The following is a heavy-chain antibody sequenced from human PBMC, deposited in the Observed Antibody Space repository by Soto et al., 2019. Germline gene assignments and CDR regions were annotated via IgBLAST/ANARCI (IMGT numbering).Heavy chain of an antibody. CDR2: IRSKFNNYAT. J-gene: IGHJ4*02. V-gene: IGHV3-73*01. CDR3: PSHLSDY. Sequence: EVQLVESGGGLVQPGGSLKLSCAASGFTFSDSAMHWVRQASGKGLEWLGRIRSKFNNYATAYAASVKGRFIISRDDSKDTAYLLMSSLKTEDTAMYYCPSHLSDYWGQGTLVTVSS. CDR1: GFTFSDSA.